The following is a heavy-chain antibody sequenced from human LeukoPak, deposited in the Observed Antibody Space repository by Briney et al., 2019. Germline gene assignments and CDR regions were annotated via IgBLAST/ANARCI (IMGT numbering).Heavy chain of an antibody. CDR3: ARGPSFGEGSYYYYYMDV. CDR2: IYHTGSI. Sequence: PSETLSLTCTVSGASISGHYWSWIRQPPEKRLEWIGYIYHTGSITTTPSLKSRVSMSLDTSKNQFSLRLSSVTAADTAVYYCARGPSFGEGSYYYYYMDVWGKGTTVTVSS. J-gene: IGHJ6*03. D-gene: IGHD3-10*01. V-gene: IGHV4-59*11. CDR1: GASISGHY.